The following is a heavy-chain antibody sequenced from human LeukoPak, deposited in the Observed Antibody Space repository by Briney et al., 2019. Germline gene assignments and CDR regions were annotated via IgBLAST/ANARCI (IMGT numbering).Heavy chain of an antibody. CDR3: ARVSDIVATILETDFDY. CDR1: GYTFTSYG. D-gene: IGHD5-12*01. V-gene: IGHV1-18*01. Sequence: ASVKVSCKASGYTFTSYGISWVRQAPGQGLEWMGWISAYNGNTNYAQKLQGRVTMTTDTSTSTAYMELRSLRSDGTAVYYCARVSDIVATILETDFDYWGQGTLVTVSS. CDR2: ISAYNGNT. J-gene: IGHJ4*02.